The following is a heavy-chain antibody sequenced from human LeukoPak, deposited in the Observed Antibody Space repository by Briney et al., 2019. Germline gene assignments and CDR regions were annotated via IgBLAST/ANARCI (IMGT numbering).Heavy chain of an antibody. J-gene: IGHJ4*02. V-gene: IGHV4-34*01. Sequence: SETLSLTCAVYGGSFSGYYWSWIRQPPGKGLEWIGEINHSGSTNYNPSLKSRVTISVDTSKNQFSLKLSSVTAADTAVYYCARSLSGGARYFDYWGQGTLVTVSP. CDR1: GGSFSGYY. D-gene: IGHD3-16*01. CDR2: INHSGST. CDR3: ARSLSGGARYFDY.